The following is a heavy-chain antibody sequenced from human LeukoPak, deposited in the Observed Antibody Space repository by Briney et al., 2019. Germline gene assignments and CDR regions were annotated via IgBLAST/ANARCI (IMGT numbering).Heavy chain of an antibody. CDR2: IIPILGIA. V-gene: IGHV1-69*04. Sequence: GASVKVSCKASGGTFSSYAISWVRQAPGQGLEWMGRIIPILGIANYAQKFQGRVTITADKSTSTAYMELSSLRSEDTAVYYCARMHYYDSSGPHYYYYYGMDVWGQGTTVTVSS. CDR3: ARMHYYDSSGPHYYYYYGMDV. CDR1: GGTFSSYA. J-gene: IGHJ6*02. D-gene: IGHD3-22*01.